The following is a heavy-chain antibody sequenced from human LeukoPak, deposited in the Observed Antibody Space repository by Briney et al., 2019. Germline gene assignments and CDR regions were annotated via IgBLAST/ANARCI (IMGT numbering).Heavy chain of an antibody. CDR1: GFTFRSYE. J-gene: IGHJ4*02. CDR3: AAQWIQLWRSDY. Sequence: GGSLRLSCATSGFTFRSYEMSWVRQAPGKGLEWVAFIRYDGSNKYYADSVKGRFTISRDNSKNTLYLQMNSLRAEDTAVYYCAAQWIQLWRSDYWGQGTLVTVSS. D-gene: IGHD5-18*01. V-gene: IGHV3-30*02. CDR2: IRYDGSNK.